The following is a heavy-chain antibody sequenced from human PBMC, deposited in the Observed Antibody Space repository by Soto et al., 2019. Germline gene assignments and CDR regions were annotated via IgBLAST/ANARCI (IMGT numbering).Heavy chain of an antibody. J-gene: IGHJ4*02. Sequence: QITLKESGPPLVKPTQTLTLTCTFSGFSLSTRGVGVGWIRQPPGKALEWLALLYWSGHEDYSPSLQSRLTITNHPSQNQVVLTMTNIDPVDTATYYCAHRFSYGPNDCFDCWGQRALVTVSS. CDR3: AHRFSYGPNDCFDC. V-gene: IGHV2-5*01. CDR1: GFSLSTRGVG. D-gene: IGHD5-18*01. CDR2: LYWSGHE.